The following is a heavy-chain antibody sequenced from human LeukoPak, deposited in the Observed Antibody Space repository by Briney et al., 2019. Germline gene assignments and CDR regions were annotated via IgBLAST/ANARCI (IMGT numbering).Heavy chain of an antibody. Sequence: GGSLRLSCAASGFTFSSYEMNWVRQAPGKGLEWVSYISSSGSTIYYADSVKGRFTISRDNSKNTLYLQMNSLRAEDTAVYYCAKDTEYYYGSGSYQDVWGKGTTVTVSS. D-gene: IGHD3-10*01. J-gene: IGHJ6*04. CDR1: GFTFSSYE. CDR3: AKDTEYYYGSGSYQDV. CDR2: ISSSGSTI. V-gene: IGHV3-48*03.